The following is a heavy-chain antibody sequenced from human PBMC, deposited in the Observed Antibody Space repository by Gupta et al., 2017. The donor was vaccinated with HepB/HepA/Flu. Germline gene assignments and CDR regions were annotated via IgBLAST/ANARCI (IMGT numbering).Heavy chain of an antibody. J-gene: IGHJ4*02. CDR1: GSTFRSYG. Sequence: QVQLVESGGGVVQPGRSLRLSCAAPGSTFRSYGMHWVRQAPGKGLEWLAVISYDGGDKYYADSVKGRFTISRDNSKNTLYLEMNSLRAEDTALYYCAKDRYLLDYWGQGTLVTVSS. CDR2: ISYDGGDK. CDR3: AKDRYLLDY. V-gene: IGHV3-30*18. D-gene: IGHD1-14*01.